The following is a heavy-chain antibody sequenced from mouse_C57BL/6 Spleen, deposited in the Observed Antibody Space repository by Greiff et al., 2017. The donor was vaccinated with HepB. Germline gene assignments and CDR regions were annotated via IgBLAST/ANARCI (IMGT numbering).Heavy chain of an antibody. D-gene: IGHD1-1*01. J-gene: IGHJ2*01. CDR1: GFTFSSYA. CDR2: ISSGGDYI. V-gene: IGHV5-9-1*02. CDR3: TRVTVGDYFDY. Sequence: EVMLVESGAGLVKPGGSLKLSCAASGFTFSSYAMSWVRQTPEKRLEWVAYISSGGDYIYYADTVKGRFTISRDNARNTLYLQMSSLKSEDTAMYYCTRVTVGDYFDYWGQGTTLTVSS.